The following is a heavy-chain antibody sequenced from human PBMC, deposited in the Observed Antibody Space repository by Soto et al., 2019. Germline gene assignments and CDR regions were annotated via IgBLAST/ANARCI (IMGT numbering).Heavy chain of an antibody. CDR3: ARHSLALRKNNWFDP. V-gene: IGHV4-39*01. Sequence: SETLSLTCTVSVDSIISSDFYWGWVRQPPGKGLEWIGSIFYLWSSYYNPSRKSRVTMSVDTSKNQCFLRLRSVTAADTALYFCARHSLALRKNNWFDPWGQGIMVTVSS. CDR1: VDSIISSDFY. CDR2: IFYLWSS. J-gene: IGHJ5*02. D-gene: IGHD3-3*02.